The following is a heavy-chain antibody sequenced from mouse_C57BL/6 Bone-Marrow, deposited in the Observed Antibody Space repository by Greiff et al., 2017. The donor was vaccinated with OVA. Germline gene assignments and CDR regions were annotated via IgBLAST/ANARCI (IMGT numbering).Heavy chain of an antibody. D-gene: IGHD1-1*01. J-gene: IGHJ2*01. CDR2: IDPEDGET. CDR3: ARRLRGY. CDR1: GFTITDYY. Sequence: EVQLQQSGAELVKPGASVKLSCTASGFTITDYYMHWVKQRTEQGLEWIGRIDPEDGETKYASKFQGKATITADTSSNTAYLQLSSLTSEDTAVYYCARRLRGYWGQGTTLTVSS. V-gene: IGHV14-2*01.